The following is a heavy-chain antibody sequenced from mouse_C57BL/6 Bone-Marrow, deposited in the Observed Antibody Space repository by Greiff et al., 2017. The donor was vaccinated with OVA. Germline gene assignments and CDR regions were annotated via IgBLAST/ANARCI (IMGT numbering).Heavy chain of an antibody. CDR2: ISSGGSYT. D-gene: IGHD1-1*01. CDR1: GFTFSSYG. V-gene: IGHV5-6*01. J-gene: IGHJ4*01. Sequence: EVHLVESGGDLVKPGGSLKLSCAASGFTFSSYGMSWVRQTPDKRLEWVATISSGGSYTYYPDSVKGRFTISRDNAKNTLYLQMSSLKSEDTAMYYCARHLLTMVVAYYAMDYWGQGTSVTVSS. CDR3: ARHLLTMVVAYYAMDY.